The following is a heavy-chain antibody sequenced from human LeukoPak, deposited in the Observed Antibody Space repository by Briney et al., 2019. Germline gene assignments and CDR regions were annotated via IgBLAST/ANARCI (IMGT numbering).Heavy chain of an antibody. CDR1: AGSISSSLYY. CDR2: IYSSGST. J-gene: IGHJ4*02. CDR3: ARQRNYDFGY. Sequence: SETLSLTCTVSAGSISSSLYYWAWIRQPPGKGLEWIGSIYSSGSTYYNPSLKTRVTISVDTSKKQFSLTLSSVTAADTAVYYCARQRNYDFGYWGQGTLVTVSS. V-gene: IGHV4-39*01. D-gene: IGHD3-3*01.